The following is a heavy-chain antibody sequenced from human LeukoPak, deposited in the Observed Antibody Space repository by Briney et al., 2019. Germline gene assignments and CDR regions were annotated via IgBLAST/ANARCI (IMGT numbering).Heavy chain of an antibody. CDR2: IKQDAREK. D-gene: IGHD2-15*01. J-gene: IGHJ4*02. CDR1: GFTFSGYW. V-gene: IGHV3-7*01. CDR3: ARFGMDAAIDY. Sequence: GGSLRLSCAASGFTFSGYWMSWVRQAPGKGLEWVATIKQDAREKTYVDSVEGRFTTSRDNAKSSLFLQMDSLRAEDTAVYYCARFGMDAAIDYWGQGTLVTVSS.